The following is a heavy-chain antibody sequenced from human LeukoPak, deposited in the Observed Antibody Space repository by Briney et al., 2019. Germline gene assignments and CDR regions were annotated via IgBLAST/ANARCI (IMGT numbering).Heavy chain of an antibody. J-gene: IGHJ6*03. CDR2: INPSGGST. Sequence: GASVKVSCKASGYTFTSYYMHWVRQAPGQGLEWMGIINPSGGSTSYAQKFQGRVTMTRDMPTSTVYMELSSLRSEDTAVYYCAREGDNTAMAYYYMDVWGKGTTVTVSS. CDR3: AREGDNTAMAYYYMDV. D-gene: IGHD5-18*01. CDR1: GYTFTSYY. V-gene: IGHV1-46*01.